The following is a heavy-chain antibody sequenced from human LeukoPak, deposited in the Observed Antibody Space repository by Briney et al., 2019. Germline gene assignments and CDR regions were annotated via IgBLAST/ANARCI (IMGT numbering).Heavy chain of an antibody. Sequence: GGSLRLSCAASGFIFRNHGMHWVRQAPGKGLEWVSFISYDGSDKDYADSVKGRFTISRDNSKNTVYLQMNSLRVDDTSIYYCAKDISTGWSFDPWGQGTWVTVSS. V-gene: IGHV3-30*02. J-gene: IGHJ5*02. CDR2: ISYDGSDK. D-gene: IGHD6-19*01. CDR3: AKDISTGWSFDP. CDR1: GFIFRNHG.